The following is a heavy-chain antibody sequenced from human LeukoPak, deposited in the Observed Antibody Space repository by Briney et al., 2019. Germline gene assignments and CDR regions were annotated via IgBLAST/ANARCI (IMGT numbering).Heavy chain of an antibody. V-gene: IGHV4-39*01. J-gene: IGHJ3*02. CDR3: ARHDFGVYDFSAFDI. CDR1: GASISDSPYY. CDR2: VLYSGTT. D-gene: IGHD5/OR15-5a*01. Sequence: PSETLSLTCDVSGASISDSPYYWGWIRQSTGKGLEWIGSVLYSGTTHYNPSLKNRVSVSVDTSKNQFSLDLRSVTAADTALYYCARHDFGVYDFSAFDIWGQGTLIRVSS.